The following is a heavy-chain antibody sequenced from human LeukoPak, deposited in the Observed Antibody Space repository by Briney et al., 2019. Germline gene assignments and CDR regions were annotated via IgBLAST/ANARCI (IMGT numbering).Heavy chain of an antibody. D-gene: IGHD1-26*01. CDR1: GYTFTSYG. V-gene: IGHV1-18*01. Sequence: GASVKVSCKASGYTFTSYGISWVRQAPGQGLEWMGWISAYNGNTNYAQKFQGRVTITADKSTSTAYMELSSLRSEDTVVYYCARTKRGSPDGFDYWGQGTLVTVSS. J-gene: IGHJ4*02. CDR3: ARTKRGSPDGFDY. CDR2: ISAYNGNT.